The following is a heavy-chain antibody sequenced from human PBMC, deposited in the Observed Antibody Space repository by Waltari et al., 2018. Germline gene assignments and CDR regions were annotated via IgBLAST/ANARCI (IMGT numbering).Heavy chain of an antibody. CDR2: LWYDGRNK. D-gene: IGHD3-3*01. J-gene: IGHJ3*02. CDR3: ARGDGGSGLGASDI. V-gene: IGHV3-33*01. Sequence: QVQLVESGGGVVQSGRSLRLSCVGSGFTFTNHGMNWVRQAPGKGLEWVAVLWYDGRNKNYVDSVKGRFTISRDNSKNTMYLEMNRLRAEDTAVYFCARGDGGSGLGASDIWGQGTMVTVSS. CDR1: GFTFTNHG.